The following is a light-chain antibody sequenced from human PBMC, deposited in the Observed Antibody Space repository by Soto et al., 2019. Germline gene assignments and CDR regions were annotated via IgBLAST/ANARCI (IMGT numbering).Light chain of an antibody. J-gene: IGKJ5*01. V-gene: IGKV1-39*01. CDR3: QQSYSTTIT. CDR1: QSVSRF. Sequence: DIPMTQSPSALSASVGDRVTITCRASQSVSRFLNWYQQKPGKAPNLLIYGASSLQSGVPSRFSGRGAGTDFTLTISSLQPEDFATYYCQQSYSTTITFGQGTRLEIK. CDR2: GAS.